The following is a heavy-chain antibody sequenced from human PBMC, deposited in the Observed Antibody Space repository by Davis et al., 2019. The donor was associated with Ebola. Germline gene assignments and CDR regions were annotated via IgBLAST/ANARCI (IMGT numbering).Heavy chain of an antibody. CDR3: ARGVVAAKVVL. V-gene: IGHV4-31*03. CDR2: IYYSGST. J-gene: IGHJ5*02. D-gene: IGHD2-15*01. Sequence: SETLSLTCTVSGGSISSGGYYWSWIRQHPGKGLEWIGYIYYSGSTYYNPSLKSRVTISVDTSKNQFSLKLSSVTAADTAVYYCARGVVAAKVVLWGQGTLVTVSS. CDR1: GGSISSGGYY.